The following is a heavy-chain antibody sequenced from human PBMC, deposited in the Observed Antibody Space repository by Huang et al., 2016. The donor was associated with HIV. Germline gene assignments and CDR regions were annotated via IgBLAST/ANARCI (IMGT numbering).Heavy chain of an antibody. J-gene: IGHJ4*02. Sequence: EVQLVESGGTLIQPGRSLRLSCTASGFTFGAYGMCWFRQAPGKGLECVGFSSSKAKCGNTACAASVKGRSIVSRDDSKNSAHLEINGLTTGDTAVYYCSTVEGENDYIQYTRAEYATGGYWGQGTLVTVSS. V-gene: IGHV3-49*03. CDR1: GFTFGAYG. CDR2: SSSKAKCGNT. D-gene: IGHD1-1*01. CDR3: STVEGENDYIQYTRAEYATGGY.